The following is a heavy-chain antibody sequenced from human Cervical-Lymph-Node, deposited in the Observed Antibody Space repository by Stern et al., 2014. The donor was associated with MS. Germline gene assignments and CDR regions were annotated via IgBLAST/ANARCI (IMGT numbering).Heavy chain of an antibody. V-gene: IGHV1-69*09. CDR2: INPILGIA. Sequence: VQLVQSGAEVKKPGSSVKVSCKASGGTFSSYNISWVRQAPGQGLEWMGRINPILGIANDAQKLQGRVQITAGKYKSPAYMELSSLRSEDTAVYYCARDDYYGSYGMDVWGQGTTVTVSS. CDR1: GGTFSSYN. CDR3: ARDDYYGSYGMDV. J-gene: IGHJ6*02. D-gene: IGHD3-10*01.